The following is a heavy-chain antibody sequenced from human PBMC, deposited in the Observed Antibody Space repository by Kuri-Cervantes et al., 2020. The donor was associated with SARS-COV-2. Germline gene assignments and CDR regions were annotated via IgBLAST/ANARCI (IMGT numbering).Heavy chain of an antibody. V-gene: IGHV3-23*01. CDR3: AKEKGPFDAFDI. CDR1: GFTVSSNY. Sequence: GESLKISCAASGFTVSSNYMSWVRQAPGKGLEWVSAISGSGGSTYYADSVKGRFTISRDNSKNTLYLQMNSLRAEDTAVYYCAKEKGPFDAFDIWGQGTMVTVSS. CDR2: ISGSGGST. J-gene: IGHJ3*02.